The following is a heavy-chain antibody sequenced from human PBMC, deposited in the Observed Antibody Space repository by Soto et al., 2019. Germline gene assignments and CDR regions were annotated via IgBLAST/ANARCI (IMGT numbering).Heavy chain of an antibody. V-gene: IGHV3-23*01. Sequence: SLRHSCAASGFIFENFGMSWVRQAPGKGLEWISSISGSGFKKYYADSVKGRFTISRGNSKSTVYLELNNLSAEDTAVYHCAKNQGVELVPLATVDWFDPWGQGSVVTVSS. J-gene: IGHJ5*02. D-gene: IGHD1-26*01. CDR1: GFIFENFG. CDR2: ISGSGFKK. CDR3: AKNQGVELVPLATVDWFDP.